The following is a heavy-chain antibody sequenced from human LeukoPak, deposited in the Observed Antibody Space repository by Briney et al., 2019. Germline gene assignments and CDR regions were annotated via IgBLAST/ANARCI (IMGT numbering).Heavy chain of an antibody. CDR1: GFTFSNSA. V-gene: IGHV3-21*01. CDR3: ARDPLRYLRVGHYDY. Sequence: PGGCLRLSCAASGFTFSNSAMNWVRQVPGKGLEWVSSIDYDGSHIYYAASVRGRFTISRDNARNSVYLQMNSLRVEDTAVYYCARDPLRYLRVGHYDYWGQGTLVAVSS. CDR2: IDYDGSHI. J-gene: IGHJ4*02. D-gene: IGHD3-9*01.